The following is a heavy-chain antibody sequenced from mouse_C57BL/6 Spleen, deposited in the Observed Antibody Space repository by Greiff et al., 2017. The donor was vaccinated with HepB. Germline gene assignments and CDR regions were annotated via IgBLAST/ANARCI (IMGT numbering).Heavy chain of an antibody. CDR1: GYAFSSYW. J-gene: IGHJ2*01. CDR2: IYPGDGDT. Sequence: VQLQQSGAELVKPGASVKISCKASGYAFSSYWMNWVKQRPGKGLEWIGQIYPGDGDTNYNGKFKGKATLTADKSSSTAYMQLSSLTSEDSAVYFCARLRQLRLRDYLDYWGQGTTLTVSS. D-gene: IGHD3-2*02. CDR3: ARLRQLRLRDYLDY. V-gene: IGHV1-80*01.